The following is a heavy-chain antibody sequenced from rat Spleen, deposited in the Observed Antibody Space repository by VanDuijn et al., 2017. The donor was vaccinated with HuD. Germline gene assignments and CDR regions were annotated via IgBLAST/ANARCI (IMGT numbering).Heavy chain of an antibody. Sequence: EVQLVESDGGLVQPGRSLKLSCAASGFTLSDYVMHWIRQAPTKGLEWVTSISPSGATTNYRDSVKGRFTISRDNARGTLYLQMDSLRSEDTATYYCARHGWGYGVMDAWGQGASVTVSS. CDR1: GFTLSDYV. D-gene: IGHD4-3*01. CDR2: ISPSGATT. J-gene: IGHJ4*01. CDR3: ARHGWGYGVMDA. V-gene: IGHV5-19*01.